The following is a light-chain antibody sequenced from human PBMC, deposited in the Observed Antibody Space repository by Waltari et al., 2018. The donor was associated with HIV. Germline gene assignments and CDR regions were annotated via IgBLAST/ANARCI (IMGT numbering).Light chain of an antibody. Sequence: QSVLTQPPSVSGTPGQNVTISCSGSSTNIGSNIVNWYQQAPEAAPKLLIYSNDQRPSVLPDRCSGSKSGTSASLAISGLQSADEADYYCAAWDDSLNGMFGGGTKLTV. CDR3: AAWDDSLNGM. CDR1: STNIGSNI. CDR2: SND. V-gene: IGLV1-44*01. J-gene: IGLJ3*02.